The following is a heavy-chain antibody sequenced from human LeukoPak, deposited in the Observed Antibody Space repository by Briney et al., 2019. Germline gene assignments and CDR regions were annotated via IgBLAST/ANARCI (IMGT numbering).Heavy chain of an antibody. D-gene: IGHD7-27*01. J-gene: IGHJ3*02. CDR3: ARDRPPGAFDI. V-gene: IGHV3-21*01. Sequence: PGGSLRLSCAASGFTFSSYSMNWVRQAPGKGREWVSSISSSSSYIYYADSVKGRFTISRDNAKNSLYRQMNSLRAEDTAVYYCARDRPPGAFDIWGQGTMVTVSS. CDR1: GFTFSSYS. CDR2: ISSSSSYI.